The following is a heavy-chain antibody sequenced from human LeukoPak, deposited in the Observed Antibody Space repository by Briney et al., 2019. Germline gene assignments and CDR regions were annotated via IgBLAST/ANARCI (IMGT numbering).Heavy chain of an antibody. CDR2: IYTSGST. CDR1: GGSISSNF. CDR3: ARVMVVATTLAWLDP. V-gene: IGHV4-4*07. Sequence: SETLSLTCTVSGGSISSNFWNWIRQPAGKGLEWIGGIYTSGSTTYNPSLKSRVTISVDTAKNQLSLKLSSVTAEDTAVYYCARVMVVATTLAWLDPWGQGTLVTVSS. J-gene: IGHJ5*02. D-gene: IGHD2-15*01.